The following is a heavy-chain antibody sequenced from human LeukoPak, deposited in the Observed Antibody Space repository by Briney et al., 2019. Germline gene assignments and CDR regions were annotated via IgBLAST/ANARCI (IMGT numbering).Heavy chain of an antibody. CDR1: GFTFSDSW. CDR3: AKSPYGDYYLDFDY. D-gene: IGHD4-17*01. V-gene: IGHV3-23*01. J-gene: IGHJ4*02. Sequence: GSLRLSCAASGFTFSDSWMHWVRQAAGRGLEWVSGISASGDSTYYADSVKGRFTISRDNSRNTVFLQMNSLRAEDAAVYYCAKSPYGDYYLDFDYWGQGALVTVSS. CDR2: ISASGDST.